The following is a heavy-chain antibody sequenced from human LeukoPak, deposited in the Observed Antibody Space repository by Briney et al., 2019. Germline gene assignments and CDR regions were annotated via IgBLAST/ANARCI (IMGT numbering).Heavy chain of an antibody. V-gene: IGHV1-18*01. CDR1: GYTFTSYG. D-gene: IGHD2-15*01. CDR2: ISAYNGNT. Sequence: GASVKVSCKASGYTFTSYGISWVRQAPGQGLEWMGWISAYNGNTNYAQKLQGRVTMTTDTSTSTAYMELRSLRSDGTAVYYCARDCSGGSCYGPEGWFDPWGQGTLVTVSS. J-gene: IGHJ5*02. CDR3: ARDCSGGSCYGPEGWFDP.